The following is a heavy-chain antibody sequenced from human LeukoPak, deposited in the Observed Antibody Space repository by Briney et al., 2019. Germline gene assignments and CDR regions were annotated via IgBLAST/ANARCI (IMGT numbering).Heavy chain of an antibody. V-gene: IGHV3-30*02. CDR1: GFTFSSYG. CDR2: IRYDGSNK. CDR3: ARDPYNGNYGDSYYYYMDV. D-gene: IGHD1-26*01. Sequence: GGSLRLSCATSGFTFSSYGMHWVRQAPGKGLEWVAFIRYDGSNKYYADSVKGRFTISRDNAKNSLYLQMNSLRAEDTAIYYCARDPYNGNYGDSYYYYMDVWGKGTTVTISS. J-gene: IGHJ6*03.